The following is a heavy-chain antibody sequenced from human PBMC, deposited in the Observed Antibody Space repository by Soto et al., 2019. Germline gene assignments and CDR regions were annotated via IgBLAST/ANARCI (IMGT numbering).Heavy chain of an antibody. V-gene: IGHV1-24*01. Sequence: ASVKVSCKVSGYTLTELSMHWVRQAPGKGLEWMGGFDPEDGETIYAQKFQGRVTMTEDTSTDTAYMELSSLRSEDTAVYYCATSHAAPYYYDSSGYYYFDYWGQGTLVTVSS. CDR3: ATSHAAPYYYDSSGYYYFDY. J-gene: IGHJ4*02. D-gene: IGHD3-22*01. CDR1: GYTLTELS. CDR2: FDPEDGET.